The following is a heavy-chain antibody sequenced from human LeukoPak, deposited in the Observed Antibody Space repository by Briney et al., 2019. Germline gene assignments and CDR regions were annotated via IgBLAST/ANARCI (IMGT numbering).Heavy chain of an antibody. CDR3: AKDLDSSGYSY. V-gene: IGHV3-30*18. Sequence: TGGSLRLSCAASGFTFSSYSMNWVRQAPGKGLEWVAVILNDGSNKYYADSVKGRFTISRDNSKNTLYLQMNSLRADDTAVYYCAKDLDSSGYSYWGQGTLVTVSS. CDR1: GFTFSSYS. J-gene: IGHJ4*02. CDR2: ILNDGSNK. D-gene: IGHD3-22*01.